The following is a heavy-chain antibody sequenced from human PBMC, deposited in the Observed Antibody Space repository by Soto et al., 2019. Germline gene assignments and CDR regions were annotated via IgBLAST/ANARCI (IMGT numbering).Heavy chain of an antibody. V-gene: IGHV4-59*08. J-gene: IGHJ6*03. CDR1: GSSISSYY. Sequence: SETLSLTCTVSGSSISSYYLSWIRQPPGKGLEWIGYIYYSGSTNYNPSLKSRVTISVDTSKNQFSLKLSSVTAADTAVYYCARHRYCSSTSCYLDMDVWGKGTTVT. D-gene: IGHD2-2*01. CDR3: ARHRYCSSTSCYLDMDV. CDR2: IYYSGST.